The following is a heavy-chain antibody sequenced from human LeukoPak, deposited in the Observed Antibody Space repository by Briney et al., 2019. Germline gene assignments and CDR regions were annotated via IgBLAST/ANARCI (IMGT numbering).Heavy chain of an antibody. V-gene: IGHV1-2*02. D-gene: IGHD5-12*01. CDR3: AKNPYEYYSDY. CDR2: INPNSGDT. Sequence: GASVKVSCKASGYTFTGYYMHWVRQAPGQGLEWMGWINPNSGDTNYAQKFQGRVTMTRDTSIRTAYLELSGLRSDDTAVYYCAKNPYEYYSDYWGQGTLVTVSS. J-gene: IGHJ4*02. CDR1: GYTFTGYY.